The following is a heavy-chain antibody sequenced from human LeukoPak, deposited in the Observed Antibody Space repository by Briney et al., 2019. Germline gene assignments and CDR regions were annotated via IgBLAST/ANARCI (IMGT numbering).Heavy chain of an antibody. J-gene: IGHJ4*02. CDR1: GGSISSSYYY. CDR2: ISNSGSTI. CDR3: ARSADSSGYFREIPLYYFDY. V-gene: IGHV3-11*01. Sequence: LSLTCTVSGGSISSSYYYWGWIRQPPGKGLEWISHISNSGSTIHYADSLKGRFTISRDNAKNSLYLQINSLRAEDTAVYYCARSADSSGYFREIPLYYFDYWGQGTLVTVSS. D-gene: IGHD3-22*01.